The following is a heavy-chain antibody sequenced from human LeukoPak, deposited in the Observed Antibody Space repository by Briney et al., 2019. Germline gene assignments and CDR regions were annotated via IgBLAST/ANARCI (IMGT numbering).Heavy chain of an antibody. D-gene: IGHD6-13*01. CDR3: ARVRIVAAGTSGGTDY. CDR2: IPYDGSNK. Sequence: GGSLRLSCAASGFTFSSYAMHWVRQAPGKGLEWVAVIPYDGSNKYYADSVKGRFTISRDNSKNTLYLQMNSLRAEDTAVYYCARVRIVAAGTSGGTDYWGQGTLVTVSS. J-gene: IGHJ4*02. CDR1: GFTFSSYA. V-gene: IGHV3-30*04.